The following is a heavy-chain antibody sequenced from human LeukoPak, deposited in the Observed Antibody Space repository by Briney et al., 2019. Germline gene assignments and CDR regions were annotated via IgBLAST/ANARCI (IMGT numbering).Heavy chain of an antibody. Sequence: ASETLSLTCAVYGGSFSGYYWSWIRQPPGKGLAWIGEINHSGSTNYNPPLKSRVTISVDTSKNQFSLKLSSVTAADTAVYYCARGWLSVSLDAFDIWGQGTMVTVSS. J-gene: IGHJ3*02. CDR1: GGSFSGYY. V-gene: IGHV4-34*01. CDR3: ARGWLSVSLDAFDI. D-gene: IGHD3-9*01. CDR2: INHSGST.